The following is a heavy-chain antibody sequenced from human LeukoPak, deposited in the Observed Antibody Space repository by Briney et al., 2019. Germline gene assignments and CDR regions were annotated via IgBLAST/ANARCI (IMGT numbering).Heavy chain of an antibody. CDR2: ISGSGGST. V-gene: IGHV3-23*01. CDR3: LTRRGDFWSGFQEGYYFDY. Sequence: GGSLRLSCAASGFTFSSYAMSWVRQAPGKGLEWVSAISGSGGSTYYADSVKGRFTISRDNSKNTLYLQMNSLRAEDTAVYYCLTRRGDFWSGFQEGYYFDYWGQGTLVTVSS. J-gene: IGHJ4*02. CDR1: GFTFSSYA. D-gene: IGHD3-3*01.